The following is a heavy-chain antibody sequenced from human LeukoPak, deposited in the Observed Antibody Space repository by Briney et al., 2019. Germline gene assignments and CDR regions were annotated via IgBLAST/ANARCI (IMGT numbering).Heavy chain of an antibody. J-gene: IGHJ4*02. CDR1: GGSISSGSYH. Sequence: SETLSLTCTVSGGSISSGSYHWSWIRQPAGKGLEWIGRIYTSGSTKYNPSLKSRVTISVDTSKNQFSLKLSSVTAADTAVYYCARDRASGSGKFYFDYWGQGTLVTVSS. V-gene: IGHV4-61*02. CDR3: ARDRASGSGKFYFDY. D-gene: IGHD3-10*01. CDR2: IYTSGST.